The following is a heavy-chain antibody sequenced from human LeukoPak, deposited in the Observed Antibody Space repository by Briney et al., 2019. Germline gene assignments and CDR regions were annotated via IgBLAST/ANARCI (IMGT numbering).Heavy chain of an antibody. J-gene: IGHJ4*02. CDR2: ISGSGGST. CDR3: AKETKLYYYDSSGYSDY. CDR1: GFTFSSYA. D-gene: IGHD3-22*01. V-gene: IGHV3-23*01. Sequence: GGSLRLSCAASGFTFSSYAMSWVRQAPGKGLEWVSAISGSGGSTYYADSVKGRFTISRDNSKNTLYLQMNSLRAEDTAVYYCAKETKLYYYDSSGYSDYWGQGTLVTVSS.